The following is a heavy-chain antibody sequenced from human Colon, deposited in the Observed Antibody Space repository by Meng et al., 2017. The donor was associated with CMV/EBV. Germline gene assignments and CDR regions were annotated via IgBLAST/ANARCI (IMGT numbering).Heavy chain of an antibody. CDR2: IRNDRSYE. CDR1: GFTFSSYG. D-gene: IGHD4-17*01. CDR3: AKVADYADFVMEY. V-gene: IGHV3-30*02. Sequence: HVELVDSGGGVFQPGGSLRLSCASSGFTFSSYGIHWVRQAPGKGLEWVTFIRNDRSYEYYADSVQGRFTVSREDSKNTMYLQMNSLGGDDTAVYYCAKVADYADFVMEYWGQGTLVTVSS. J-gene: IGHJ4*02.